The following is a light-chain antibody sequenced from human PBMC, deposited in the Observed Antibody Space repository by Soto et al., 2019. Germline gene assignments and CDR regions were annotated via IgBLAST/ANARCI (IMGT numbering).Light chain of an antibody. CDR3: QHCFTCPRT. Sequence: MTQSQATLSVSPGEGVALSCRASQSIGDTLTWYQQKPGQAPRLLIYDTSIRATGVPARFSGSRSGAEFTLTISSLQSEDFATYYCQHCFTCPRTFGGGTKVDIK. CDR1: QSIGDT. V-gene: IGKV3-15*01. J-gene: IGKJ4*01. CDR2: DTS.